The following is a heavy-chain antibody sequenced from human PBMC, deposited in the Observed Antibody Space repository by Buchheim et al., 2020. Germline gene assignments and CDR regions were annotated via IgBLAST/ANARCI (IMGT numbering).Heavy chain of an antibody. CDR3: ARADSSGYPYWFDP. CDR2: IYNSGNT. CDR1: GGSISSGGYY. J-gene: IGHJ5*02. Sequence: QVQLQESGPGLVKPSQTLSLTCTVSGGSISSGGYYWSWIRQHPGKGLEWIGYIYNSGNTYHNPSLKSRVTMSVDTSKNHFSLKLSSVTAADTAVYYCARADSSGYPYWFDPWGQGTL. V-gene: IGHV4-31*03. D-gene: IGHD3-22*01.